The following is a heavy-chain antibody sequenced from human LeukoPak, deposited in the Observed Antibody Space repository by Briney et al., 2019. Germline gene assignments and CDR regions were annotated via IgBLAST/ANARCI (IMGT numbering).Heavy chain of an antibody. J-gene: IGHJ5*02. V-gene: IGHV4-38-2*02. Sequence: PSETLSLTCTVSGYSISSGYYWGWIRQPPGKGLEWIGSIYHSGSTYYNPSLKSRVTISVDTSKNQFSLKLSSVTAADTAVYSCAEDVGSPGCWFDPWGQGTLVTVSS. CDR2: IYHSGST. CDR3: AEDVGSPGCWFDP. CDR1: GYSISSGYY. D-gene: IGHD2-15*01.